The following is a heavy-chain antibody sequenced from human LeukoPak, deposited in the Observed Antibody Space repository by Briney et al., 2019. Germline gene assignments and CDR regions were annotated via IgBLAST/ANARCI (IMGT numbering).Heavy chain of an antibody. Sequence: ASVKVSCKVSGYTLTELSMHWVRQAPGKGLEWMGGFDPEDGETIYAQKFQGRVTMTEGTSTDTAYMELSSLRSEDTAVYYCATPPDYGDYYFDYWGQGTLVTVSS. CDR2: FDPEDGET. CDR3: ATPPDYGDYYFDY. V-gene: IGHV1-24*01. CDR1: GYTLTELS. J-gene: IGHJ4*02. D-gene: IGHD4-17*01.